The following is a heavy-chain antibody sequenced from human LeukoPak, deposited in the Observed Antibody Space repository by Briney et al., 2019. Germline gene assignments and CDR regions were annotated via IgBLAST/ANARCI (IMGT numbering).Heavy chain of an antibody. CDR3: ARQEYCSGGSCYTWFDP. V-gene: IGHV5-51*01. CDR2: IYPGDSDI. D-gene: IGHD2-15*01. CDR1: GYRFSSYW. J-gene: IGHJ5*02. Sequence: GESLKISCKDSGYRFSSYWIAWVRQMPGKGLEYIGIIYPGDSDIRYSPSFQGQVTISADKSISTAYLQWSSLKALDTAMYYCARQEYCSGGSCYTWFDPWGQGTLVTVSS.